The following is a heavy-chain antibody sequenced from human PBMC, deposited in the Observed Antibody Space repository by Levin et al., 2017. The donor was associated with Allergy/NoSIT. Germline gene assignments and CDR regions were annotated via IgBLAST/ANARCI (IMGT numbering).Heavy chain of an antibody. V-gene: IGHV3-21*01. CDR3: ARDVSLVVATRIYYYYGMDV. D-gene: IGHD2-15*01. J-gene: IGHJ6*02. Sequence: WASVKVSCAASGFTFSSYSMNWVRQAPGKGLEWVSSISSSSSYIYYADSVKGRFTISRDNAKNSLYLQMNSLRAEDTAVYYCARDVSLVVATRIYYYYGMDVWGQGTTVTVSS. CDR1: GFTFSSYS. CDR2: ISSSSSYI.